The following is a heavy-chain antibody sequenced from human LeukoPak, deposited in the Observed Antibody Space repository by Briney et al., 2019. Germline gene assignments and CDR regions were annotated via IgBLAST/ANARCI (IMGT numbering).Heavy chain of an antibody. CDR1: GFTFSSYS. CDR2: ISSSSRTI. Sequence: GGSLRLSCAASGFTFSSYSMNWVRQAPGKGLEWVSYISSSSRTIYYADSVKGRFTISRDNAKDSLYLQMNSLRAEDTAIYYCARQSGTMVTTRFDYWGQGTLVTVSS. CDR3: ARQSGTMVTTRFDY. J-gene: IGHJ4*02. V-gene: IGHV3-48*01. D-gene: IGHD4-17*01.